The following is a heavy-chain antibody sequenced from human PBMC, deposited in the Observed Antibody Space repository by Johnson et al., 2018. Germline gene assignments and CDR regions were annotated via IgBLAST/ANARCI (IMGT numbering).Heavy chain of an antibody. D-gene: IGHD4-17*01. CDR1: GFTFSSYA. Sequence: EVQLVETGGGLVQPGGSLRLSCAASGFTFSSYAMTWVRQAPGKGLEWVSSISWNSGSIGYADSVKGRFTISRDNAKNSLSLQMNSLRAEDTALYYCAKDRGTTWTTWGMDVWGQGTTVTVSS. V-gene: IGHV3-9*01. CDR2: ISWNSGSI. J-gene: IGHJ6*02. CDR3: AKDRGTTWTTWGMDV.